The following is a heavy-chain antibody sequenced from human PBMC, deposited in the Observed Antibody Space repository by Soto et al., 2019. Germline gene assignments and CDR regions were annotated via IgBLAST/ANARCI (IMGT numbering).Heavy chain of an antibody. J-gene: IGHJ4*02. CDR2: INAGRGKT. D-gene: IGHD4-17*01. CDR3: ARWMDNGYFDY. V-gene: IGHV1-3*01. CDR1: GFSFTSYS. Sequence: QGQLVQSGAEVKKPGASVKVSCGTSGFSFTSYSFHWVRQAPAQGLQWMGWINAGRGKTKYSQQFQGRVTFTWDTSANTVYMELSRLTSEDTSGFYCARWMDNGYFDYWGQGTLVTVSA.